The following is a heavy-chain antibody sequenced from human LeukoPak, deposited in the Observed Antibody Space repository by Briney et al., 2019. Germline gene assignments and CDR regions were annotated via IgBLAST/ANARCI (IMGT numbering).Heavy chain of an antibody. CDR1: GYSFTSYW. D-gene: IGHD5-18*01. J-gene: IGHJ4*02. CDR3: ATNFIQLAPPVYSDY. CDR2: IYPGDSDT. Sequence: GESLKISCKGSGYSFTSYWIGWVRQMPGKGLEWMGIIYPGDSDTRYSPSFQGQVTISADKSISTAYLQWSSLKASDTAMYYCATNFIQLAPPVYSDYWGQGTLVTVSS. V-gene: IGHV5-51*01.